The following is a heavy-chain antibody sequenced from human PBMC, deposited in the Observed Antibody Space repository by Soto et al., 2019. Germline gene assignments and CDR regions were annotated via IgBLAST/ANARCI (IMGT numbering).Heavy chain of an antibody. V-gene: IGHV1-8*01. CDR3: ARDLITVTSHITDY. Sequence: GASVKVSCKASGYTFTSYDINWVRQATGQGLEWMGWMNPNSGNTGYAQKFQGRVTMTRNTSISTAYMELSSLRSEDTAVYYCARDLITVTSHITDYWGQGTLVTVSS. CDR2: MNPNSGNT. CDR1: GYTFTSYD. D-gene: IGHD4-17*01. J-gene: IGHJ4*02.